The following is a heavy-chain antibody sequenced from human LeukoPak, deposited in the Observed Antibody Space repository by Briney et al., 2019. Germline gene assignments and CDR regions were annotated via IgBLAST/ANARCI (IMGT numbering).Heavy chain of an antibody. CDR1: GFTFSSYV. V-gene: IGHV3-30*04. D-gene: IGHD4/OR15-4a*01. CDR3: AREGDYGNGAFDI. CDR2: ISYDGSNE. J-gene: IGHJ3*02. Sequence: GGSLRLSCAASGFTFSSYVMHWVRQAPGKGLEWVAIISYDGSNEYYADSVKGRFTISRDNAKNSLYLQMNSLTAEDTAVYYCAREGDYGNGAFDIWGQGTMVTVSS.